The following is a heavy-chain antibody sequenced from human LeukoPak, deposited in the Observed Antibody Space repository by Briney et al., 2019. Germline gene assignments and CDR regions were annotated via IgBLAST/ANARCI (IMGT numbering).Heavy chain of an antibody. V-gene: IGHV3-30*18. CDR2: ISYDGSNK. CDR1: GFTFSTYG. D-gene: IGHD2-2*01. Sequence: GGSLRLSCAASGFTFSTYGMHWVRQAPGKGLEWVAVISYDGSNKNYADSVKGRFTISRDNSRNTLDLQMNSLRPEDTAVYYRAKSGYQLLAGNWFDPWGQGTLVTVSS. J-gene: IGHJ5*02. CDR3: AKSGYQLLAGNWFDP.